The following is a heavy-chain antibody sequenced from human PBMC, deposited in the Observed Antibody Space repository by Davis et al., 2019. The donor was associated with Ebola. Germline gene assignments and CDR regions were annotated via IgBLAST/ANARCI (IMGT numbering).Heavy chain of an antibody. J-gene: IGHJ4*02. CDR3: ARQLGGGGLDY. V-gene: IGHV1-46*01. D-gene: IGHD6-6*01. CDR2: INPSGGST. CDR1: AYTFTSYY. Sequence: ASVTVSCMASAYTFTSYYMHWVRQAPGQGLEWMGIINPSGGSTSYAQKFQGRVTMTRDTSTSTVYMELSSLRSEDTAVYYCARQLGGGGLDYWGQGTLVTVSS.